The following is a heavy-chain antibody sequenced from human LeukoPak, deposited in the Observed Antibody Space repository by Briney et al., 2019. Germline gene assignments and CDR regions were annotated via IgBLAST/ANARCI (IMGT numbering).Heavy chain of an antibody. J-gene: IGHJ5*02. D-gene: IGHD2-15*01. Sequence: GESLKISCQGSGYSFSSYWIGWMRQMPGKAPEWMGVIYPGDSDTRYRPPFQGQVTISADKSTNTAYLQWRSLRASDSAMYYCARQGHIVGGGWFDPWGQGTLVTVSS. CDR2: IYPGDSDT. CDR3: ARQGHIVGGGWFDP. V-gene: IGHV5-51*01. CDR1: GYSFSSYW.